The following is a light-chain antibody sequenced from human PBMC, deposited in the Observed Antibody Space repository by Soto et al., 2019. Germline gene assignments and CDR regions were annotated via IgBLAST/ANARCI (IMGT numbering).Light chain of an antibody. CDR1: QSVISTY. CDR2: GAS. V-gene: IGKV3-20*01. Sequence: EIVLTQSPGTLSLSPGERATLSCRASQSVISTYLAWYQQKPGRAPRLLTYGASNRATGITDRFTGSGSGTDFALTLSSLEPEDFAVYYCQQYGSSPLTFGGGTKVQLK. CDR3: QQYGSSPLT. J-gene: IGKJ4*01.